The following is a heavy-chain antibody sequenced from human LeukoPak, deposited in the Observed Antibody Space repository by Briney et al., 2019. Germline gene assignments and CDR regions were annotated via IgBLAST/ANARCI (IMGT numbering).Heavy chain of an antibody. CDR2: MNPDSGGT. CDR3: ARIMEYYDFTPRGFDI. CDR1: GYTFIGHY. V-gene: IGHV1-2*02. Sequence: ASVKVSCKASGYTFIGHYIHWVRQAPGQGLEWMGWMNPDSGGTNYAQKFQDRVTMNRDTSITTAYMELSRLTSDDTAIYYCARIMEYYDFTPRGFDIWGQGTMAAVSS. D-gene: IGHD3/OR15-3a*01. J-gene: IGHJ3*02.